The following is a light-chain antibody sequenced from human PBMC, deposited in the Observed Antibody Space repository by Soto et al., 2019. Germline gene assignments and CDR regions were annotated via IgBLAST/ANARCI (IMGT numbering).Light chain of an antibody. CDR1: SSDVGGYNY. Sequence: QSVLTQPRSVSGSPGQSVTISCTGTSSDVGGYNYVSWYQQHPGKAPKLMIYDVSKRPSGVPDRFFGSKSGNTASLTISGLQAEDEADYYCCSYAGSYTFVFGGGTKLTVL. CDR3: CSYAGSYTFV. V-gene: IGLV2-11*01. CDR2: DVS. J-gene: IGLJ3*02.